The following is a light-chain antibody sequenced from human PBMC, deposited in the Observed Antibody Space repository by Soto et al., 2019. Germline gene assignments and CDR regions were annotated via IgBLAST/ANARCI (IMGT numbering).Light chain of an antibody. V-gene: IGLV1-44*01. CDR1: SSNIGSNT. CDR2: SNN. CDR3: AAWDDSLNGYV. Sequence: QPVLTQPPSASGTPGQRVTISCSGSSSNIGSNTVNWYQQLPGTAPKLLTYSNNQRPSGVPDRFSGSKSGTSASLAISGLQSEDEADYYCAAWDDSLNGYVFGTGTKVTVL. J-gene: IGLJ1*01.